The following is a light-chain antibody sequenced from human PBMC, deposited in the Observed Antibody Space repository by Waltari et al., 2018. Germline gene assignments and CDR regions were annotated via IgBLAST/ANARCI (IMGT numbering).Light chain of an antibody. Sequence: QSALTQPPSASGSPGQSVTISCTGTSSDVGGYNYVSWYQQHPGQAPKLIIYEVSKRPSGVPDRFSGSKSGNTASLTVSGLQADDETDYYCSSYVGNNNWVFGGGTKLTVL. J-gene: IGLJ3*02. CDR2: EVS. CDR3: SSYVGNNNWV. CDR1: SSDVGGYNY. V-gene: IGLV2-8*01.